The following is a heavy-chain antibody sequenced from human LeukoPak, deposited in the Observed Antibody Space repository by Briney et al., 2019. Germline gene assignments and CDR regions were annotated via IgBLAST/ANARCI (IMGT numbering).Heavy chain of an antibody. CDR1: GGSISGYC. V-gene: IGHV4-59*01. CDR2: IYYSGSSGST. CDR3: ARDISSSSWFSNWFDP. Sequence: SETLSLTCTVSGGSISGYCWSWIRQPPGKGLEWIRYIYYSGSSGSTHYNPSLRSRVTISVDTSKNQFSLKLSSVTAADTAVYYCARDISSSSWFSNWFDPWGQGTLVTVSS. J-gene: IGHJ5*02. D-gene: IGHD6-13*01.